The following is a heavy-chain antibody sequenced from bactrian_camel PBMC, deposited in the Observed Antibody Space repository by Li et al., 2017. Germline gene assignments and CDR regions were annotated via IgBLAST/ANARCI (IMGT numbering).Heavy chain of an antibody. Sequence: HVQLVESGGGAVQAGGSLRLSCVASGYTFSRYCLGWFRQVPGKQREGIAGIASDGRTSYADSVSGRFTMSKDNAKNTVYLQMNILKPEDTAMYYCAAVKIAGGTWSSRAVWGYWGQGTQVTVS. CDR3: AAVKIAGGTWSSRAVWGY. CDR2: IASDGRT. D-gene: IGHD6*01. V-gene: IGHV3S53*01. J-gene: IGHJ6*01. CDR1: GYTFSRYC.